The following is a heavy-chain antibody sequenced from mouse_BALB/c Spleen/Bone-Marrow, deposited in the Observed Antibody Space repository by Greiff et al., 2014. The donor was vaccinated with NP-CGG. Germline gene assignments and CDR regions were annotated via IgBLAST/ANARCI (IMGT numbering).Heavy chain of an antibody. V-gene: IGHV5-17*02. CDR1: GFTFSSFG. D-gene: IGHD2-4*01. Sequence: EVQLVESGGDLVQPGGSRKLSCAASGFTFSSFGMHWVRQAPEKGLEWVAYISNGSSTIYYADTVKGRFTISRDNPKNTLFLQMTSLRSEDTAMYYCARKGAMITHYYAMDYWGQGTSVTVSS. J-gene: IGHJ4*01. CDR2: ISNGSSTI. CDR3: ARKGAMITHYYAMDY.